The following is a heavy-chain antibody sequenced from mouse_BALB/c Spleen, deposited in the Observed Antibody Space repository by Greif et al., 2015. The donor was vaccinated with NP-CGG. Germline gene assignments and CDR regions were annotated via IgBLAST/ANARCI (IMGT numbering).Heavy chain of an antibody. D-gene: IGHD2-2*01. V-gene: IGHV5-12-1*01. Sequence: DVQLVESGGGLVKPGGSLKLSCAASGFAFSSYDMSWVRQTPEKRLEWVAYISSGGGSTYYPDTVKGRFTISRDNAKNTLYLQMSSLKSEDTAMYSCARHYGYDWYFDVWGAGTTVTVSS. J-gene: IGHJ1*01. CDR1: GFAFSSYD. CDR2: ISSGGGST. CDR3: ARHYGYDWYFDV.